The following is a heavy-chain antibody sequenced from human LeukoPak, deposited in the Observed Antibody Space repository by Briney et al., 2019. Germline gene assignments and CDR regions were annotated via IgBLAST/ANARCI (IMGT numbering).Heavy chain of an antibody. CDR3: ARGYVWGSYRPFDY. D-gene: IGHD3-16*02. Sequence: GGSLRLSCAASGFTFSSYEMNWDRQAPGKGLEWVSYISSSGSTIYYADSVKGRFTISRDNAKNSLYLQMNSLRAEDTTVYYCARGYVWGSYRPFDYWGQGTLVTVSS. CDR1: GFTFSSYE. J-gene: IGHJ4*02. V-gene: IGHV3-48*03. CDR2: ISSSGSTI.